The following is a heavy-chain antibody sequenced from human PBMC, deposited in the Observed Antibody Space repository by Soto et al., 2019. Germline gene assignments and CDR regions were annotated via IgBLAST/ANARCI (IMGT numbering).Heavy chain of an antibody. CDR3: ATTSRRPPLQVVNNYYYGLDV. CDR2: IIPIFGTA. D-gene: IGHD2-2*01. Sequence: VASVKVSCKASGGTFSSCASSWVRRATGQGLEWMGGIIPIFGTANYAQKLQGRVTITADESTSIAYMELSSRRSEDTAVYYCATTSRRPPLQVVNNYYYGLDVWGQGTMVTVSS. CDR1: GGTFSSCA. J-gene: IGHJ6*02. V-gene: IGHV1-69*13.